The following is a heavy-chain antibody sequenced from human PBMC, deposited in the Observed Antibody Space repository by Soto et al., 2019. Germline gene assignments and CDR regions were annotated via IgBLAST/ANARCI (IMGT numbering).Heavy chain of an antibody. CDR1: GGSISSYY. J-gene: IGHJ6*03. V-gene: IGHV4-59*08. Sequence: QVQLQESGPGLVKPSETLSLTCTVSGGSISSYYWSWIRQPPGKGLEWIGYIYYSGSTNYNPSLKSRVTILVDKSKNQCALKLSSGIAADTAVNYFAIHMTKYYDFWSGYSIPDYYYYYMDVWGKGTTVTVSS. CDR2: IYYSGST. D-gene: IGHD3-3*01. CDR3: AIHMTKYYDFWSGYSIPDYYYYYMDV.